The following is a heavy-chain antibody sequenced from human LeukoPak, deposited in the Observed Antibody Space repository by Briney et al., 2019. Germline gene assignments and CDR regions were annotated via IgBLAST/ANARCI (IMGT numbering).Heavy chain of an antibody. CDR2: IYSGDST. Sequence: PGGSLRLSCAASGFTVSSNYMSWVRQAPGKGLEWVSVIYSGDSTYYADSVKGRFTISRDNSKNTLYLQMNSLRAEDTAVYYCARIFYQYGLDVWGQGTTVTVSS. V-gene: IGHV3-66*01. D-gene: IGHD2-15*01. J-gene: IGHJ6*02. CDR3: ARIFYQYGLDV. CDR1: GFTVSSNY.